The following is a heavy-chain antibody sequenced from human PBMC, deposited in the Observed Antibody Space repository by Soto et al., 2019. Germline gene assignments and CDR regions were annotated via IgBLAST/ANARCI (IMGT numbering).Heavy chain of an antibody. J-gene: IGHJ6*02. Sequence: QVQLVQSGAEVKKPGSSVKVSCKASGGTFSSYAISWVRQAPGQGLEWMGGIIPIFGTANYAQKFQGRVTITAXXSXSXAYMELSSLRSEDTAVYYCARASAAGHYYYYYGMDVWGQGTTVTVSS. CDR3: ARASAAGHYYYYYGMDV. V-gene: IGHV1-69*12. CDR2: IIPIFGTA. D-gene: IGHD6-13*01. CDR1: GGTFSSYA.